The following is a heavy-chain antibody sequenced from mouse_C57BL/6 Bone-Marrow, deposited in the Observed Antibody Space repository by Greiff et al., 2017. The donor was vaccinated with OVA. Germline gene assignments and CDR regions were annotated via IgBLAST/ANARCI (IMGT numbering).Heavy chain of an antibody. Sequence: VQLQQPGAELVKPGASVKLSCKASGYTFTSYWMQWVKRRPGQGLEWIGEIDPSDSYTNYNQKFKGKATLTVDTSSSTAYMQLSSLTSEDSAVYYCAREGLYSVWGQGTTLTVSS. CDR2: IDPSDSYT. D-gene: IGHD1-1*01. J-gene: IGHJ2*01. CDR3: AREGLYSV. V-gene: IGHV1-50*01. CDR1: GYTFTSYW.